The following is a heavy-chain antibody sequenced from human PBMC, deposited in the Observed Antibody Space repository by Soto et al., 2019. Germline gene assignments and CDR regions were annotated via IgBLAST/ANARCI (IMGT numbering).Heavy chain of an antibody. CDR2: ISGSGGST. CDR1: GFTFSSYA. J-gene: IGHJ4*02. D-gene: IGHD2-21*02. CDR3: AKGCGGDCYSPTDY. Sequence: EVPLLESGGGLVQPGGSLRLSCAASGFTFSSYAMSWVRQAAGKGLEWVSAISGSGGSTYYVDSVRGRFTISRYNSKNTLYLQMNSLRAEDTAVYYCAKGCGGDCYSPTDYWGQGTLVTVSS. V-gene: IGHV3-23*01.